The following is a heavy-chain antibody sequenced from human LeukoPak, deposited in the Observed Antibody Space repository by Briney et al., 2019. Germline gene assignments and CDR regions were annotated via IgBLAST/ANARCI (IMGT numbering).Heavy chain of an antibody. CDR2: VSYDGNTK. Sequence: GGSLRLSCTASAFTFSSYAMHWVRQAPGKGLEWMAVVSYDGNTKYYADSVRGRFTISRDNSKGTLYLQMNSLRTDDTAVYYCAKDGSWSCTDWGQGTPVTVSS. D-gene: IGHD2-8*02. V-gene: IGHV3-30*18. CDR3: AKDGSWSCTD. J-gene: IGHJ4*02. CDR1: AFTFSSYA.